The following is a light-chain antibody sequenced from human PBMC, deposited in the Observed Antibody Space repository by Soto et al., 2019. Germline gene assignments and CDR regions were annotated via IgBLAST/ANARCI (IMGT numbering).Light chain of an antibody. CDR1: ESISRN. J-gene: IGKJ3*01. CDR2: GAS. CDR3: QQYMNWPPLT. V-gene: IGKV3-15*01. Sequence: EIVMTQSPATLSVSPGERVTLSCRASESISRNLAWYQQKPGQAPRILIYGASSRDTGVPARFSGGGSGTEFTLTISSLQSEDSAVYFCQQYMNWPPLTFGPGTKVDV.